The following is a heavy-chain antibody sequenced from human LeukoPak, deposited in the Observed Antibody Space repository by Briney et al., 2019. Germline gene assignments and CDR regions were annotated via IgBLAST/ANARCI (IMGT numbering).Heavy chain of an antibody. Sequence: GGSLRLSCAASGFTFSDYAMSWIRQAPGQGLEWVSYISRSGDTVDYADSVKGRFSISRDNAKNSLYLQMNSLRAEDTAVYYCAGYHWNSGVVYWGQGTLVTVSS. V-gene: IGHV3-11*01. J-gene: IGHJ4*02. CDR3: AGYHWNSGVVY. CDR2: ISRSGDTV. CDR1: GFTFSDYA. D-gene: IGHD1-7*01.